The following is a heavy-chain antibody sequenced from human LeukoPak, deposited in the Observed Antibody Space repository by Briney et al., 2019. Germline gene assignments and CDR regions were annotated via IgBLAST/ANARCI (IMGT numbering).Heavy chain of an antibody. CDR3: AKGSSSGRPYFFDY. D-gene: IGHD3-3*01. Sequence: GGSLRLSCAASGFTFSSYAMGWVRQAPGKGLDWFSAISGGSVGATYYADAVKGRFTIPRDNSKTTLYLEMNSLRAEDTAVYYCAKGSSSGRPYFFDYWGQGSLVAVSS. V-gene: IGHV3-23*01. J-gene: IGHJ4*02. CDR2: ISGGSVGAT. CDR1: GFTFSSYA.